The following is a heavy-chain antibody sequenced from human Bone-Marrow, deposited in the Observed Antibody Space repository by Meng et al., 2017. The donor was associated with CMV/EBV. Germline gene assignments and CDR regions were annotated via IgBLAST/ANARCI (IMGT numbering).Heavy chain of an antibody. Sequence: GESLKISCAASGFTFSSYAMSWVRQAPGKGLEWVSVIYSGGSSTYYADSVKGRFTISRDNSKNTLYLQMNSLRAEDTAVYYCAKESYSNYFDYWGQGTLVTVSS. CDR2: IYSGGSST. V-gene: IGHV3-23*03. D-gene: IGHD4-11*01. J-gene: IGHJ4*02. CDR3: AKESYSNYFDY. CDR1: GFTFSSYA.